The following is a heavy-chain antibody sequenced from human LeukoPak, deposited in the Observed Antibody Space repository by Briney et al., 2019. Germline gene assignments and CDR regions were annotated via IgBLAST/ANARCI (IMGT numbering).Heavy chain of an antibody. CDR3: AGSVRGCLDGSCCADYFQH. Sequence: GGSLRLSCVASGFTLSDYNMNWVRQAPGKGLEWVSTISGSGGNTHYADSVKGRFTISRDTANDSLYLQMNSLRVEDKAVYYCAGSVRGCLDGSCCADYFQHWGLGTLVTVSS. CDR1: GFTLSDYN. D-gene: IGHD5-12*01. CDR2: ISGSGGNT. V-gene: IGHV3-21*01. J-gene: IGHJ1*01.